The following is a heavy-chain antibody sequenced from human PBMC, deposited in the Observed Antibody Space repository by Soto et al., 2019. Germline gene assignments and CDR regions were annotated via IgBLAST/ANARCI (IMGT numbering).Heavy chain of an antibody. V-gene: IGHV3-64D*06. CDR3: VKTQVYGDTLTSYAFDS. CDR2: ISSTGTYA. D-gene: IGHD3-9*01. CDR1: GFTLSSYA. Sequence: PGGSLRLSCSVSGFTLSSYAMHWVRQAPGKGLEYVASISSTGTYAYYAVPVRGRFTVSRDNSNNTVHLQMSSLGAEDTFVYYCVKTQVYGDTLTSYAFDSWGQGTLVTVSS. J-gene: IGHJ4*02.